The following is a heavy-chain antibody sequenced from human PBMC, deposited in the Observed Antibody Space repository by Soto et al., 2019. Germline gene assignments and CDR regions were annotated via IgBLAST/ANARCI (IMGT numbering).Heavy chain of an antibody. J-gene: IGHJ4*02. CDR3: TKVGYCSTTSCPY. CDR1: GFTFSSYA. D-gene: IGHD2-2*01. CDR2: ISASGGST. Sequence: GGSLRLSCAASGFTFSSYAMSWVRQAPGKGLEWVSAISASGGSTYYADSVKGRFTISRDNSKNTLYLQMNSLRAEDTAIYYCTKVGYCSTTSCPYWGQGTLVTVSS. V-gene: IGHV3-23*01.